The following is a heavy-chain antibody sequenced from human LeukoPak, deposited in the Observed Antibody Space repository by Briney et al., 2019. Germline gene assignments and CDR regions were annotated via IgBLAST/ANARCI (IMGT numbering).Heavy chain of an antibody. J-gene: IGHJ4*02. CDR3: AKVTGYSSGCLDY. D-gene: IGHD6-19*01. CDR1: GFTFSRNA. CDR2: ISGSGSST. Sequence: GGSLRLSCAASGFTFSRNAMSWVRQAPGKGLEWVSVISGSGSSTYYADSVKGRFTISRDNSKNTLYLQMNSLRAEDTAVYYCAKVTGYSSGCLDYWGQGTLVTVSS. V-gene: IGHV3-23*01.